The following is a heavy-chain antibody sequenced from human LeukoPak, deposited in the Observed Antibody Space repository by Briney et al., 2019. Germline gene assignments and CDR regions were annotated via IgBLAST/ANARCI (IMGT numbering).Heavy chain of an antibody. Sequence: GGSLRLSCAASEFTFSNYWMGWVRQAPGKGLEWVANIKQDGSEKYYVDSVKGRFTISRDNAKNSLYLQMNSLRAEDTAVYYCARAWRYSSGWYDYWGQGILVTVSS. CDR2: IKQDGSEK. J-gene: IGHJ4*02. CDR1: EFTFSNYW. CDR3: ARAWRYSSGWYDY. V-gene: IGHV3-7*05. D-gene: IGHD6-19*01.